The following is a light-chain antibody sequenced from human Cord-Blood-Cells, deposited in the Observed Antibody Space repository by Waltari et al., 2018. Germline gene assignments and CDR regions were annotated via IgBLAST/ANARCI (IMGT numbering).Light chain of an antibody. CDR3: CSYAGSYTFWV. Sequence: QSALTKPRSVSGSPGQSVTISRTGTPSDVGGYNPVPCYQQHPGKAPKRMTYDVSKRPSGVPDRFSGSKSGNTASLTISGLQAEDEADYYCCSYAGSYTFWVFGGGTKLTVL. J-gene: IGLJ3*02. CDR2: DVS. CDR1: PSDVGGYNP. V-gene: IGLV2-11*01.